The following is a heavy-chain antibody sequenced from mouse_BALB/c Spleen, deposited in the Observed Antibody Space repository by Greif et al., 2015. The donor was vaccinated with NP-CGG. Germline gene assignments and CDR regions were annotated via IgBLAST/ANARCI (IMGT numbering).Heavy chain of an antibody. CDR1: GFTFSDYY. Sequence: EVKLMESGGGLVQPGGSLKLSCATSGFTFSDYYMYWVRQTPEKRLEWVAYISNGGGSTYYPDTVKGRFTISRDNAKNTLYLQMSRLKSEDTAMYYCARPRPGYWYFDVWGAGTTVTVSS. V-gene: IGHV5-12*02. CDR2: ISNGGGST. CDR3: ARPRPGYWYFDV. J-gene: IGHJ1*01.